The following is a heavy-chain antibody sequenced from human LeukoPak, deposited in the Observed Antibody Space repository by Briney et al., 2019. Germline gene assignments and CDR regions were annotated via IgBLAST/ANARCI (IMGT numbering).Heavy chain of an antibody. D-gene: IGHD3-10*01. V-gene: IGHV4-4*07. J-gene: IGHJ6*03. CDR3: ARDWMDGSCYYYGPACYYYYYMDV. CDR1: GGSISSYY. CDR2: IYTSGST. Sequence: PSETLSLTCTVSGGSISSYYWSWIRQPAGKGLEWIGRIYTSGSTNYNPSLKSRVTMSVDTSKNQFSLKLSSVTAADTAVYYCARDWMDGSCYYYGPACYYYYYMDVWGKGTTVTISS.